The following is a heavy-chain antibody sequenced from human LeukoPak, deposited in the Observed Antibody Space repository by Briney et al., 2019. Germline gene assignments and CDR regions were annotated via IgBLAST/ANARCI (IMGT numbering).Heavy chain of an antibody. CDR1: GFTFSSYA. J-gene: IGHJ3*02. CDR2: ISGSGTST. V-gene: IGHV3-23*01. CDR3: AKVGAAAWGTAFDI. D-gene: IGHD6-13*01. Sequence: GESLRLSCAASGFTFSSYAMSWVRQAPGKGLEWVSGISGSGTSTYYADSVKGRFTVSRDNSKNTLYLQMHSLRAEDTAIYYCAKVGAAAWGTAFDIWGQGTLVTVSS.